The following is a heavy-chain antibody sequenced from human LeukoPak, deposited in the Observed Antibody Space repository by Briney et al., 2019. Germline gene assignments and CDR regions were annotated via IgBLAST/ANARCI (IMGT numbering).Heavy chain of an antibody. Sequence: GGSLRLSCAPSVFTVSSSYMHWVRRAPGRGVEWVSLIFSGGGTYYADSVKGRFNIPRNNCKNTLFLQMNSLRAEDTAVYYCARGGVVYPDSFDIWGRGTMVTVSS. CDR2: IFSGGGT. CDR3: ARGGVVYPDSFDI. CDR1: VFTVSSSY. D-gene: IGHD2-15*01. V-gene: IGHV3-66*01. J-gene: IGHJ3*02.